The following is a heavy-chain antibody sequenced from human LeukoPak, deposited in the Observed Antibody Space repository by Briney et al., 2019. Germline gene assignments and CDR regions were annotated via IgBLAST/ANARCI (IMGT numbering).Heavy chain of an antibody. Sequence: SETLSLTCTVSGGSISSSSYYWGWIRQPPGKGLEWIGSIYYSGSTYYNPSLKSRVTISVDTSKNQFSLKLSSVTAADTAVYYCARRPADNWNYVPLFDYWGQGTLVTVSS. CDR3: ARRPADNWNYVPLFDY. J-gene: IGHJ4*02. D-gene: IGHD1-7*01. CDR1: GGSISSSSYY. V-gene: IGHV4-39*01. CDR2: IYYSGST.